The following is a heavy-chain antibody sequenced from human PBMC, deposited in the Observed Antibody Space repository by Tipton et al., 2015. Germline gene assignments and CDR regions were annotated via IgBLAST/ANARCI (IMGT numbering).Heavy chain of an antibody. CDR3: VRDGDAYNFDY. CDR1: GFIFSSYY. J-gene: IGHJ4*02. V-gene: IGHV3-74*01. CDR2: VDKGGTGR. Sequence: GSLRLSCAASGFIFSSYYMHWVRQAPGTGLVWVSRVDKGGTGRNYADSVKGRFTISRDNAKNTLYLQMNSLTAEDTAVYYCVRDGDAYNFDYWGQGTLVTVSS. D-gene: IGHD5-24*01.